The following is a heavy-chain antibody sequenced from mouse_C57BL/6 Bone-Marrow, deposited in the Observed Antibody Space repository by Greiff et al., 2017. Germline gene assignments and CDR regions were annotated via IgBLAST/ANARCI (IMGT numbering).Heavy chain of an antibody. V-gene: IGHV1-50*01. CDR3: AREDGGDCYYYFDY. CDR2: IDPSDSYT. Sequence: QVQLQQPGAELVKPGASVKLSCKASGYTFTSYWMQWVKQRPGQGLEWIGEIDPSDSYTTYNQKFKGKATLTVDTSSSTAYMQLSSLTSEDSAVYYCAREDGGDCYYYFDYWGQGTTLTVSS. J-gene: IGHJ2*01. CDR1: GYTFTSYW. D-gene: IGHD2-3*01.